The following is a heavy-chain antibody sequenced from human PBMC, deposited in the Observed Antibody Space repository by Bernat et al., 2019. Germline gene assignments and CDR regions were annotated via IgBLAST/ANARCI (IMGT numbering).Heavy chain of an antibody. CDR3: ARSGGIAARPHSYYGMDV. J-gene: IGHJ6*02. V-gene: IGHV2-70*15. D-gene: IGHD6-6*01. CDR1: GFSLSTSGMC. Sequence: QVTLRESGPALVKPTQTLTLTCTFSGFSLSTSGMCVSWIRQPPGKALEWLARIDWDDDKYYSTSLKTRLTISKDTSKNQVVLTMTNMDPVDTATYYCARSGGIAARPHSYYGMDVWGQGTTVTVSS. CDR2: IDWDDDK.